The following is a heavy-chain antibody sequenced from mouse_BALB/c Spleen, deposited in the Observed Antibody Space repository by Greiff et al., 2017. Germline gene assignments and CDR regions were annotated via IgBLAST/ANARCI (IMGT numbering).Heavy chain of an antibody. D-gene: IGHD2-1*01. CDR2: ISDGGSYT. V-gene: IGHV5-4*02. Sequence: DVKLQESGGGLVKPGGSLKLSCAASGFTFSDYYMYWVRQTPEKRLEWVATISDGGSYTYYPDSVKGRFTISRDNAKNNLYLQMSSLKSEDTAMYYCARDNGNYVPFDYWGQGTTLTVSS. J-gene: IGHJ2*01. CDR1: GFTFSDYY. CDR3: ARDNGNYVPFDY.